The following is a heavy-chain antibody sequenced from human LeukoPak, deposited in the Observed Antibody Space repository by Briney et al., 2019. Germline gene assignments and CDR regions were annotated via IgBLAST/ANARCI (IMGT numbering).Heavy chain of an antibody. J-gene: IGHJ6*02. V-gene: IGHV5-51*01. CDR1: GYSFSNYS. Sequence: GEPLNFSCKGSGYSFSNYSSAWVGQMHGKGLEWMGVSYPVDSDTRYRPSFQGQATNSAEKSIRTAALQWSRLRASDTAMYYCARWRRHGNNSYYYYAMDVWGQGTTGTVSS. CDR3: ARWRRHGNNSYYYYAMDV. D-gene: IGHD3-16*01. CDR2: SYPVDSDT.